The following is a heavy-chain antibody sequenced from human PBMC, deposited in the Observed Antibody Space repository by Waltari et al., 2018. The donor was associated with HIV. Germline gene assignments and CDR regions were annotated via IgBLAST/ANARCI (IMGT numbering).Heavy chain of an antibody. CDR3: ARGRMGYWYFDL. CDR2: ISQSGST. Sequence: QVQLQQWGAGLLKPSETLSLTCAVYGSSFSGYYWSWLRQSPGMGLEWIGEISQSGSTNYNPPLKSRVTISVDTSKNHFSLNLSSVTAADTAVYYCARGRMGYWYFDLWGRGTLVTVSS. V-gene: IGHV4-34*02. J-gene: IGHJ2*01. CDR1: GSSFSGYY.